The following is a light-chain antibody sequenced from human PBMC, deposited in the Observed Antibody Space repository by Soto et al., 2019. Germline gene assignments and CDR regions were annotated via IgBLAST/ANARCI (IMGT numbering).Light chain of an antibody. CDR1: QDISSW. Sequence: DIQMTQSPSSVSASVGDRVTITCRASQDISSWLAWYQQKPGKAPKLLIYAASSLQSGVPPRFSGSGSGTEFTLTISSLQPEDFATYYCQQANSFPYTFGQGTKLEIK. V-gene: IGKV1D-12*01. CDR3: QQANSFPYT. J-gene: IGKJ2*01. CDR2: AAS.